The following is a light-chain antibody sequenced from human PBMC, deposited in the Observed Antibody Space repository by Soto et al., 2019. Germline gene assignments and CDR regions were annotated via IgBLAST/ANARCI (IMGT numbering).Light chain of an antibody. CDR3: LQDYNYPFT. CDR1: QSISSW. Sequence: AIQMTHSPATLSASGGDRVTITSRASQSISSWLAWYQQKPGKAPKLLIYAASSLQSGVPSRFSGSGSGTDFTLTISSLQPEDFATYYCLQDYNYPFTFGGGTKVDIK. V-gene: IGKV1-6*01. CDR2: AAS. J-gene: IGKJ4*01.